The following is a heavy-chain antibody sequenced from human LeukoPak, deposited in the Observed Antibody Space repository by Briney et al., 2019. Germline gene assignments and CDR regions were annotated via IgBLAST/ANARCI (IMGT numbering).Heavy chain of an antibody. J-gene: IGHJ6*02. D-gene: IGHD3-22*01. CDR2: INPNSGGT. Sequence: ASVTVSCTASGYTFTGYYMHWVRQAPGQGLEWMGWINPNSGGTNYAQKFQGWVTMTRDTSISTAYMELSRLRSDDTAVYYCARDGPYYYDSSGYDYYYYGMDVWGQGTTVTVSS. V-gene: IGHV1-2*04. CDR3: ARDGPYYYDSSGYDYYYYGMDV. CDR1: GYTFTGYY.